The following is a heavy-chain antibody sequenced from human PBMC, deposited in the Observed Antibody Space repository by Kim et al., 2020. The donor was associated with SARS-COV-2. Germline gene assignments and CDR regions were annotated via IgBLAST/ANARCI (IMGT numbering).Heavy chain of an antibody. CDR2: IYTSGST. J-gene: IGHJ6*02. D-gene: IGHD3-10*01. CDR1: GGSISSGSYY. V-gene: IGHV4-61*02. Sequence: SETLSLTCTVSGGSISSGSYYWSWIRQPAGKGLEWIGRIYTSGSTNYNPSLKSRVTISVDTSKNQFSLQLSSVTAADTAVYYCARVSGSGSYYNVEAPPSKYNYYYYGMDVWGQGTTVTVSS. CDR3: ARVSGSGSYYNVEAPPSKYNYYYYGMDV.